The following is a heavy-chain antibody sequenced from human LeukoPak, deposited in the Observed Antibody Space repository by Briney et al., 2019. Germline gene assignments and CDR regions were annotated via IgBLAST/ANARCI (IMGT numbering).Heavy chain of an antibody. CDR3: ARPLGYSGSGSYYAY. D-gene: IGHD3-10*01. CDR1: GFTFSSYE. CDR2: ISIGGDTI. Sequence: GGSLRLSCEASGFTFSSYEMSWVRQAPGQGLEWGSYISIGGDTIHYADSVKGRFTISRDNAKKSLYLQMNSLRAEDTAVYYCARPLGYSGSGSYYAYWGQGTLVTVSA. V-gene: IGHV3-48*03. J-gene: IGHJ4*02.